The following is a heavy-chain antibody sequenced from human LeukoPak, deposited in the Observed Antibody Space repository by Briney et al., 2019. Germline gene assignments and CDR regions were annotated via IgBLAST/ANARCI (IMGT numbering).Heavy chain of an antibody. CDR2: ISGSGGST. J-gene: IGHJ3*02. CDR3: AKNSGGYAFDI. V-gene: IGHV3-23*01. CDR1: GFTFSSYA. Sequence: GGSLRLSFAASGFTFSSYAMSWVRQASGKGLEWVSAISGSGGSTYYADSVKGRFTISRDNAKNSLYLQMNSLRAEDTAVYYCAKNSGGYAFDIWGQGTMVTVSS. D-gene: IGHD1-26*01.